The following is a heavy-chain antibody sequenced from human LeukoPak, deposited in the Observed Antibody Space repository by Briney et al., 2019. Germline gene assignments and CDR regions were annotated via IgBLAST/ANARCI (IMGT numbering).Heavy chain of an antibody. CDR2: IWYDGSNK. V-gene: IGHV3-33*01. Sequence: PGGSLRLSCAASGFTFSSYGMHWVRQAPGKGLEWVAVIWYDGSNKYYADSVKGRFTISRDNSKNTLYLQMNSLRAEDTAVYYCAREGGDDYNYAFDIWGQGTMVTVSS. CDR3: AREGGDDYNYAFDI. CDR1: GFTFSSYG. J-gene: IGHJ3*02. D-gene: IGHD5-24*01.